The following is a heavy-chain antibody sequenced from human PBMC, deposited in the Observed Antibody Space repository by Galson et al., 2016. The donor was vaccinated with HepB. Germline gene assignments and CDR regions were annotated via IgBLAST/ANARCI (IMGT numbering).Heavy chain of an antibody. D-gene: IGHD2-2*01. Sequence: SLRLSCAASGFTFSPYPMHWVRQAPGKGLEWVAVISHDENNKFYGDSVKGRFAISRDNSKNTLFLQMDGLRAEDTAVYYYVRGRPYCSSVSCAMDVWGQGTTVTVSS. CDR2: ISHDENNK. CDR1: GFTFSPYP. V-gene: IGHV3-30*09. J-gene: IGHJ6*02. CDR3: VRGRPYCSSVSCAMDV.